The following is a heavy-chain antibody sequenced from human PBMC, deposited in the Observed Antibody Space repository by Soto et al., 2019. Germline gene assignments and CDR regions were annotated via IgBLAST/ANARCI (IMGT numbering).Heavy chain of an antibody. D-gene: IGHD6-13*01. J-gene: IGHJ4*02. CDR1: GFTFSTYG. V-gene: IGHV3-33*01. CDR3: ARVSPSSSWYVPNFDY. Sequence: GGSLRLSCAASGFTFSTYGMHWVRQAPGKGLEWVALIWSDGTNKYYADSVKGRFTISRDNSKKTLYLQMNSLRAEDTAVYYCARVSPSSSWYVPNFDYWGQGTLVTVSS. CDR2: IWSDGTNK.